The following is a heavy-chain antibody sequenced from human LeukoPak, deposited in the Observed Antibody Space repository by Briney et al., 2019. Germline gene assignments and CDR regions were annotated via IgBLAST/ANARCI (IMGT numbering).Heavy chain of an antibody. Sequence: GGSLRLSCAASGFTFRIYAMSWVRQAPGRGLEWVSAISGSDDRTYYADSVKGRFTISRDNSKNTLYLQMSSLRAEDTAIYYCAKDEDIVVIPAALDYWGQGTLVTVSS. J-gene: IGHJ4*02. CDR3: AKDEDIVVIPAALDY. D-gene: IGHD2-2*01. CDR1: GFTFRIYA. CDR2: ISGSDDRT. V-gene: IGHV3-23*01.